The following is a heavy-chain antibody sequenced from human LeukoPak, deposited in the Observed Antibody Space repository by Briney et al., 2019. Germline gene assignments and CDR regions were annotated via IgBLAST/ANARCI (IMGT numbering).Heavy chain of an antibody. CDR2: ISSSGSTI. V-gene: IGHV3-48*03. J-gene: IGHJ4*02. CDR1: GFTFSSYE. CDR3: ARRYCSGGSCYSFDY. D-gene: IGHD2-15*01. Sequence: GGSLRLSCAASGFTFSSYEMNWVRQAPGKGLEWVSYISSSGSTIYYADSVKGRFTISRDNAKNSPYLQMNSLRAEDTAVYYCARRYCSGGSCYSFDYWGQGTLVTVSS.